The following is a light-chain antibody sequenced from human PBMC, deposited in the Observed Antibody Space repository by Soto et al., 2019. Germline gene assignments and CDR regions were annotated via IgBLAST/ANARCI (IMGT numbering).Light chain of an antibody. CDR2: AAS. CDR1: QGISSY. V-gene: IGKV1-9*01. J-gene: IGKJ4*01. CDR3: QQLDGYPLT. Sequence: IWMTQSPSLLSASVGDRVTITCRASQGISSYLAWYQQKPGKAPKLLIYAASSLQSGVPSRFSGSGSGTEFTLTISSLQPEDSAAYYCQQLDGYPLTFGGGTTVEI.